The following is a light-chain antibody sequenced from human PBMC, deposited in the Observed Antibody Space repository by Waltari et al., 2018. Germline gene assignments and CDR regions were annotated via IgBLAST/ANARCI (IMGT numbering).Light chain of an antibody. Sequence: SVLTLPPSASGTPGQTVTIPCSGSSSNIGGNFVYWYQQLPGMAPQLLLLKNNPRPCGCPARFSGSKSGTSAPLAISGLRSDDEAEYYCAAWDDNLTGPLFGGGTKVTVL. CDR1: SSNIGGNF. CDR2: KNN. CDR3: AAWDDNLTGPL. V-gene: IGLV1-47*01. J-gene: IGLJ3*02.